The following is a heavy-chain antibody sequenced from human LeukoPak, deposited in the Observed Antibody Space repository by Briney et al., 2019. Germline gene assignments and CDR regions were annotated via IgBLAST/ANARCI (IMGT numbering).Heavy chain of an antibody. D-gene: IGHD3-22*01. CDR3: AKGGSDYYDSSGYYYPTD. CDR2: ISWNSGSK. J-gene: IGHJ4*02. CDR1: GITFNKYG. V-gene: IGHV3-9*01. Sequence: PGGSLRLSCAASGITFNKYGMSWVRQAPGKGLEWVSGISWNSGSKGYADSVKGRFTISRDNAKNSLYLQMNSLRAEDTALYYCAKGGSDYYDSSGYYYPTDWGRGTLVTVSS.